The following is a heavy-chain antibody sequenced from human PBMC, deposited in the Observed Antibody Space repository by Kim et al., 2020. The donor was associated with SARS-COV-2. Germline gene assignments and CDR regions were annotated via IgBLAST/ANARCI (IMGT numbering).Heavy chain of an antibody. CDR2: INHSGSS. Sequence: SETLSLTCAVYGGSFSGYYWSWIRQPPGKGLEWIGEINHSGSSNYNPSLKSRLIISVDTSKSQFSLKVTSMTAADTAVYYCASGSGWYLDYYYAMVVWGQETTVIVSS. CDR3: ASGSGWYLDYYYAMVV. CDR1: GGSFSGYY. J-gene: IGHJ6*02. V-gene: IGHV4-34*01. D-gene: IGHD6-19*01.